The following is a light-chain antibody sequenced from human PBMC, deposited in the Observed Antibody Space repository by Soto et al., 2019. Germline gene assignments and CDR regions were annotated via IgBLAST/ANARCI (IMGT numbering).Light chain of an antibody. V-gene: IGKV3-11*01. J-gene: IGKJ1*01. CDR1: QSVSSY. CDR3: QQRSNWPWT. CDR2: DAS. Sequence: EIVLTQSPATLSLSPGERATLSCRASQSVSSYLAWYQQKPGQAPRLLIYDASNRATCIPARFSGSVSGTDFTLTISSLEPEDFAVYYCQQRSNWPWTFGQGTKVEIK.